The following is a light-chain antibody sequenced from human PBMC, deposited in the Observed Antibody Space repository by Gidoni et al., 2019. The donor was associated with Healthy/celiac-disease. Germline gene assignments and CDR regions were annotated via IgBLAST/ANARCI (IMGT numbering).Light chain of an antibody. CDR3: SSYTTSSTQV. Sequence: QSALTQPASVSGSPGQSITISCTGASSNVGGYNSVSWYQQHPVNAPKLIIYDVSNRSSGVSNRFSGSTSGNTASLTISGLQAEDEGYYYCSSYTTSSTQVFGTGTKVTVL. CDR1: SSNVGGYNS. CDR2: DVS. J-gene: IGLJ1*01. V-gene: IGLV2-14*03.